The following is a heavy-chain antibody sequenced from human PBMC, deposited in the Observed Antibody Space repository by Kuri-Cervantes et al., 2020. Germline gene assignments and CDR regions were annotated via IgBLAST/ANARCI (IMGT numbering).Heavy chain of an antibody. CDR2: IKQDGSEK. CDR3: ARRDVLRFLEWFSHPGDAFDI. J-gene: IGHJ3*02. CDR1: GFTFSSYW. V-gene: IGHV3-7*01. D-gene: IGHD3-3*01. Sequence: GGSLRLSCAASGFTFSSYWMSWVRQAPGKGLEWVANIKQDGSEKYYVDSVKGRFTISRDNAKNSLYLQMNSMRAEDTAVYYCARRDVLRFLEWFSHPGDAFDIWGQGTMVTVSS.